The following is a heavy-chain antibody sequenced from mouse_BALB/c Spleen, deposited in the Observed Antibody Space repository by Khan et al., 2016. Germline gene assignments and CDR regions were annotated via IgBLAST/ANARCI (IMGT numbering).Heavy chain of an antibody. V-gene: IGHV9-1*02. Sequence: QIQLVQSGPELKKPGETVKISCKASAYTFTNSGMNWVKQAPGKGLKWVGWINTYTGEPTYADDFKGRFAFSLESSASTAYLQINNLKNEDMTTXFCARGAMVTTGWYFDVWGAGTTVTVSS. CDR2: INTYTGEP. CDR1: AYTFTNSG. CDR3: ARGAMVTTGWYFDV. J-gene: IGHJ1*01. D-gene: IGHD2-2*01.